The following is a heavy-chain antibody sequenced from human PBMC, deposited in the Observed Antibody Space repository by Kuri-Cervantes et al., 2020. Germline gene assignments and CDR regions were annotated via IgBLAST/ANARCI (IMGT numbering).Heavy chain of an antibody. Sequence: GGSLRLSCAASGFTFSSYSMNWVRQAPGRGLEWVSSISSSSSYIYYADSVKGRFTISRDNAKNSLYLQMNSLRAEDTAVYYCAVCGAAPNPNDAFDIWGQGTMVTVSS. CDR3: AVCGAAPNPNDAFDI. J-gene: IGHJ3*02. CDR1: GFTFSSYS. D-gene: IGHD6-25*01. CDR2: ISSSSSYI. V-gene: IGHV3-21*01.